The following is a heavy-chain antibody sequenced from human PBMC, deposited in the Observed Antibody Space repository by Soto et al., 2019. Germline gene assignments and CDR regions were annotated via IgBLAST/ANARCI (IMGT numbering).Heavy chain of an antibody. D-gene: IGHD6-13*01. J-gene: IGHJ1*01. V-gene: IGHV3-9*01. CDR1: GFTFDDYA. Sequence: PGGSLRLSCAASGFTFDDYAMHWVRQVPGKGLEWVSGINWNSGSIGYADSVKGRFAISRDNAKNSLHLQMNSLRAEDTAFYYCVKDESINWYSGHFRHWGQGTTVTVSS. CDR2: INWNSGSI. CDR3: VKDESINWYSGHFRH.